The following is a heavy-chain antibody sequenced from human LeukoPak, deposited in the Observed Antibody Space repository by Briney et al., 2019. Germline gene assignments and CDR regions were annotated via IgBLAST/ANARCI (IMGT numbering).Heavy chain of an antibody. D-gene: IGHD3-10*01. J-gene: IGHJ4*02. V-gene: IGHV3-20*04. CDR3: AREYYGSGSYYNVGY. CDR2: INWNGGRT. Sequence: GGSLRLSCAASGFTSDDYGMSWVRQVPGKGLEWVSGINWNGGRTGYADSVKGRFTISRDNAKKSLYVQMNSLRAEDTALYYCAREYYGSGSYYNVGYWGQGTLVTVSS. CDR1: GFTSDDYG.